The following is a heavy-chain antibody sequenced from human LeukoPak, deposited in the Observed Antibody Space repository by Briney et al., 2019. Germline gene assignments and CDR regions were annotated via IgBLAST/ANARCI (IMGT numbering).Heavy chain of an antibody. D-gene: IGHD3-10*01. CDR2: ISSSGSNI. CDR1: GFTFSSYE. J-gene: IGHJ4*02. V-gene: IGHV3-48*03. CDR3: AREDYYGSGSSAHDY. Sequence: GGSLRLSCAASGFTFSSYEMNWARQAPGKGLEWVSYISSSGSNIYYADSVKGRFTISRDNAKNSLYLQMNSLRAEDTAVYYCAREDYYGSGSSAHDYWGQGTLVTVSS.